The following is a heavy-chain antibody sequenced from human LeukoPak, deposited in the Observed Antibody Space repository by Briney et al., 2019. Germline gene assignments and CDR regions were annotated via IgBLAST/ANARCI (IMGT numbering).Heavy chain of an antibody. J-gene: IGHJ4*02. V-gene: IGHV3-21*01. CDR3: ARVPYGDYGCVDY. CDR2: VSSSSTNK. CDR1: GFTVSSNY. Sequence: GGSLRLSCAASGFTVSSNYMSWVRQAPGKGLEWVSSVSSSSTNKFYADSVKGRFTISRDNAKNSLYLQMNSLRAEDTAVYYCARVPYGDYGCVDYWGQGTLVTVSS. D-gene: IGHD4-17*01.